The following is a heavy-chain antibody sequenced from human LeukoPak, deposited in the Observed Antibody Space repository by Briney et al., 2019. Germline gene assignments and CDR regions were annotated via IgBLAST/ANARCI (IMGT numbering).Heavy chain of an antibody. CDR3: AKVYEYGDNDWFDS. CDR1: GSTFSSYG. Sequence: RGSLRLSCGASGSTFSSYGMHWVRQAPDKGLEWVAFIRYDGSNKNYADSVKGRFTISRDNSKNTLYLQMNSLRAEDTAVYYCAKVYEYGDNDWFDSWGQGTLVTVSS. V-gene: IGHV3-30*02. J-gene: IGHJ5*01. D-gene: IGHD4-17*01. CDR2: IRYDGSNK.